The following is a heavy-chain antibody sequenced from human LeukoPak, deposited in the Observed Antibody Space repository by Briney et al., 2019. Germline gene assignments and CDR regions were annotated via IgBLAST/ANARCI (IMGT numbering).Heavy chain of an antibody. CDR1: GFAFSTYA. J-gene: IGHJ3*02. V-gene: IGHV3-23*01. D-gene: IGHD6-19*01. CDR2: ISPSSGST. Sequence: GGSLRLSCAASGFAFSTYAMNWVRQAPGKGLEWVSTISPSSGSTYYADSVKGRFTISRDNSKNTLYLQMNSLKAEDTAVYYCAKDQGYSSAWYSRDGFDMWGQGTMVTVSS. CDR3: AKDQGYSSAWYSRDGFDM.